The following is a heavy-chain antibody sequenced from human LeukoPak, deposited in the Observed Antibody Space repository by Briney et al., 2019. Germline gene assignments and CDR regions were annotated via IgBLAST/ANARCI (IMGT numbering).Heavy chain of an antibody. V-gene: IGHV3-53*01. D-gene: IGHD3-10*01. Sequence: PGGSLRLSCAASGFTVSSNYMSWGRQAPGKGLEWVSIIYSGGFTYYAVSVKGRFSISRGNSKNILYLQMNSLRADDTAVYYCAREQGWGSYSRQRYFDLWGRGTLVSVSS. J-gene: IGHJ2*01. CDR1: GFTVSSNY. CDR3: AREQGWGSYSRQRYFDL. CDR2: IYSGGFT.